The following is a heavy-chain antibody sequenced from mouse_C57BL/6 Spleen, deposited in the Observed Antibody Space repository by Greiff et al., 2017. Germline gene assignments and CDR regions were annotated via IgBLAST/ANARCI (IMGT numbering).Heavy chain of an antibody. CDR3: ARQLRPPYYFDY. J-gene: IGHJ2*01. CDR1: GYAFSSSW. D-gene: IGHD3-2*02. Sequence: VQLVESGPELVKPGASVKISCKASGYAFSSSWMNWVKQRPGKGLEWIGRIYPGDGDTNYNGKFKGKATLTADKSSSTAYMQLSSLTSEDSAVYFCARQLRPPYYFDYWGQGTTLTVSS. V-gene: IGHV1-82*01. CDR2: IYPGDGDT.